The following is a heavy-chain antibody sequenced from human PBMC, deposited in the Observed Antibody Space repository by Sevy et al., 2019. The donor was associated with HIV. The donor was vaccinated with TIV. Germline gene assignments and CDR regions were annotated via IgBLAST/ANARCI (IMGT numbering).Heavy chain of an antibody. D-gene: IGHD2-21*02. CDR3: ARGGGYCGGDCYSIDY. Sequence: GGSLRLSCAASGFTFSSYVMHWVRQAPGKGLEWVALIWYDGTIKYYADSGKGRFTISRDNSKDTLFLQMNSLTPADTAVYYCARGGGYCGGDCYSIDYWGQGALVTVSS. CDR2: IWYDGTIK. J-gene: IGHJ4*02. V-gene: IGHV3-33*08. CDR1: GFTFSSYV.